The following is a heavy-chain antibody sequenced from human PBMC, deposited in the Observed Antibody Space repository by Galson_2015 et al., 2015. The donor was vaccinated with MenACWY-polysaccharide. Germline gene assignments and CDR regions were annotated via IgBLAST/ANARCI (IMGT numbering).Heavy chain of an antibody. CDR1: GLTFSSYW. CDR3: ARSRAWSTGSYYGMDY. D-gene: IGHD4-17*01. V-gene: IGHV3-74*01. J-gene: IGHJ4*02. Sequence: SLRLSCAASGLTFSSYWMYWVRHAPGKGLVWVSRINSDGRSTSYVDSVKGRFTISRDNAKNTLYLQMNSLRADDTAVYYCARSRAWSTGSYYGMDYWGQGTLVTVSS. CDR2: INSDGRST.